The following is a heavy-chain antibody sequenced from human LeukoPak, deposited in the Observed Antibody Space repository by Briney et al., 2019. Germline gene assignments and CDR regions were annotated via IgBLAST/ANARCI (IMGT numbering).Heavy chain of an antibody. Sequence: GGSLRLSCAASGFTFSSYSMNWVRQAPGKGLEWVSAISSSSTYIYYADSVKGRFTISRDKAKNSLYLQMKSLRPEDTAVYNCARDLTTVTTAVFAYWGQGTLVTVSS. V-gene: IGHV3-21*06. CDR1: GFTFSSYS. CDR3: ARDLTTVTTAVFAY. CDR2: ISSSSTYI. J-gene: IGHJ4*02. D-gene: IGHD4-11*01.